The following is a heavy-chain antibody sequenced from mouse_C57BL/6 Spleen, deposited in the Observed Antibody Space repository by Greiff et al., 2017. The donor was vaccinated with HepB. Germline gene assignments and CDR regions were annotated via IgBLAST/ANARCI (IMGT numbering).Heavy chain of an antibody. Sequence: VQLQQSGPELVKPGASVKISCKASGYAFSSSWMNWVKQRPGKGLEWIGRIYPGDGDTNYNGKFKGKATLTADKSSSTAYMQLSSLTSEDSAVYFCAGGGWLLDVWGTGTTVTVSS. V-gene: IGHV1-82*01. CDR1: GYAFSSSW. CDR2: IYPGDGDT. D-gene: IGHD2-3*01. J-gene: IGHJ1*03. CDR3: AGGGWLLDV.